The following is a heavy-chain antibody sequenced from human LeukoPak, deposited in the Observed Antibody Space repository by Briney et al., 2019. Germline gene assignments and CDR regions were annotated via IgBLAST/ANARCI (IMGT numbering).Heavy chain of an antibody. CDR2: INHSGST. D-gene: IGHD3-9*01. CDR1: GGSFSGYY. Sequence: SETLSLTCAVYGGSFSGYYWSWIRQPPGKGLEWIGEINHSGSTNYNPSLKSRVTISVDPSKNQFSLKLSSVTAADTAVYYCARGQIVTGEVADILTGPPRGAFDIWGQGTMVTVSS. J-gene: IGHJ3*02. V-gene: IGHV4-34*01. CDR3: ARGQIVTGEVADILTGPPRGAFDI.